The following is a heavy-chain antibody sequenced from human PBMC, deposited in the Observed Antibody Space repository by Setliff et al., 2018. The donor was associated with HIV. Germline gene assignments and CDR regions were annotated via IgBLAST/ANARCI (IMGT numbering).Heavy chain of an antibody. CDR3: AKRTFGSGRLDP. J-gene: IGHJ5*02. Sequence: SETLSLTCTVSGGSIWNYYWSWIRQPPGKGLEWIGQIHTTGSTNYNPSLKSRVTISMDTSKNQFSLNLNSVTATDTAVYYCAKRTFGSGRLDPWGQGTLVTVSS. V-gene: IGHV4-4*09. D-gene: IGHD3-16*01. CDR2: IHTTGST. CDR1: GGSIWNYY.